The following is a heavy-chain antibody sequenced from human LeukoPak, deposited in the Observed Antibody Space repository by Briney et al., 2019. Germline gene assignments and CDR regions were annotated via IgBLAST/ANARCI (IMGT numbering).Heavy chain of an antibody. CDR2: IKQDGSAK. V-gene: IGHV3-7*01. D-gene: IGHD2-2*01. CDR1: GFTFSYYW. CDR3: ARWRGSTSERSDY. Sequence: RTGGSLRLSCTASGFTFSYYWMTGGRQAPGEGLEGVANIKQDGSAKYHVDSVKGRFTLSTDNANNSLYLQMDSLSAEATATSYCARWRGSTSERSDYWGQGTLVTVSS. J-gene: IGHJ4*02.